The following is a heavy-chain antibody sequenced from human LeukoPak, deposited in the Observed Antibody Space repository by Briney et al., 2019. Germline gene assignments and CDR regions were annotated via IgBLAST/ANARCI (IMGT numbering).Heavy chain of an antibody. CDR3: AKSLSGRNYYYLGMDV. V-gene: IGHV3-23*01. CDR2: ISGSGGRT. CDR1: GFTFSSYA. Sequence: PGGSLRLSCAASGFTFSSYALSWVRQAPGKGLEWVSGISGSGGRTDYADSVKGRFTISRDNSKNTLYLQMNSLRAEDTAVYYCAKSLSGRNYYYLGMDVWGQGTTVTVSS. J-gene: IGHJ6*02. D-gene: IGHD3-10*01.